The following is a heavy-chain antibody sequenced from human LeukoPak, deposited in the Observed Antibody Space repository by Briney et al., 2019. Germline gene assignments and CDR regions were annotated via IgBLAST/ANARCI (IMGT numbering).Heavy chain of an antibody. V-gene: IGHV4-59*01. Sequence: SETLSLTCTVSGGSISSYYWSWIRQPPGKGLEWIGYIYYSGSTNYNPSLKSRVTIPVDTSKNQFSLKLSSVTAADTAVYYCARVPYDSSGYATDAFDIWGQGTMVTVSS. D-gene: IGHD3-22*01. J-gene: IGHJ3*02. CDR1: GGSISSYY. CDR3: ARVPYDSSGYATDAFDI. CDR2: IYYSGST.